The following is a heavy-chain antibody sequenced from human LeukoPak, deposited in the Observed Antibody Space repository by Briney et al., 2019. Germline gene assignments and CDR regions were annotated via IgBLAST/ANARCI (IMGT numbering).Heavy chain of an antibody. CDR3: ARDRVYSMVRGVITPLDY. D-gene: IGHD3-10*01. Sequence: GGSLRLSCAASGFTFSSYSMNWVRQAPGKGLEWVSYISSSSSTIYYADSVKGRFTISRDNAKNSLYLQMNSLRAEDTAVYYSARDRVYSMVRGVITPLDYWGQGTLVTVSS. J-gene: IGHJ4*02. V-gene: IGHV3-48*01. CDR1: GFTFSSYS. CDR2: ISSSSSTI.